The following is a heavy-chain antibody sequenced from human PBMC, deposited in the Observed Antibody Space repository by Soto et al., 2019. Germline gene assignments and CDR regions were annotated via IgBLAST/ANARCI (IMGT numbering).Heavy chain of an antibody. CDR1: GGSFSRYY. V-gene: IGHV4-34*01. J-gene: IGHJ5*02. CDR3: SFGEAGLVEIWFDH. D-gene: IGHD2-2*01. CDR2: INHSGST. Sequence: PENLPHTCDGYGGSFSRYYWNGIRQPPGKGLEWLGEINHSGSTNYNPSLESRVTISLDTSKTQVSLKLTSVTAADTAVYYCSFGEAGLVEIWFDHWGQGPLVTV.